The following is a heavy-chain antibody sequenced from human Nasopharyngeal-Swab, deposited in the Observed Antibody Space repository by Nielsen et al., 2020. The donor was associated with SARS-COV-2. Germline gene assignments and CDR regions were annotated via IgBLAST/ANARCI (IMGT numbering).Heavy chain of an antibody. J-gene: IGHJ6*03. V-gene: IGHV4-59*08. D-gene: IGHD6-13*01. CDR3: ARFSSSWYYYMDV. Sequence: SETLSLNCTVSGGSISSYYWSWIRQPPGKGLEWIGYIYYSGSTNYNPSLKSRVTISVDTSKNQCSLKLSSVTAADTAVYYCARFSSSWYYYMDVWGKGTTVTVSS. CDR2: IYYSGST. CDR1: GGSISSYY.